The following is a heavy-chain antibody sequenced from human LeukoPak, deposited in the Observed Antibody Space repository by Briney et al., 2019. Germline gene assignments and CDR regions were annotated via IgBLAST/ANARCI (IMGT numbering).Heavy chain of an antibody. D-gene: IGHD3-22*01. CDR2: ISGSGHRT. CDR3: ARNFGGGDSSGPYY. V-gene: IGHV3-23*01. J-gene: IGHJ4*02. CDR1: GFTFSSYG. Sequence: GGSLRLSCAASGFTFSSYGVSWVRQAPGKGLEWVSGISGSGHRTYYADSVKGRFIISRDNAKNSLYLQVNSLRAEDTALYYCARNFGGGDSSGPYYWGQGTLVTVSS.